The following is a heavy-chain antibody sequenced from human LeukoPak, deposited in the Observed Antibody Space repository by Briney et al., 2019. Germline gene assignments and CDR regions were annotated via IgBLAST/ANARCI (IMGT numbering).Heavy chain of an antibody. D-gene: IGHD7-27*01. CDR3: ARDNLGFDY. J-gene: IGHJ4*02. V-gene: IGHV1-18*01. CDR2: ISAYNGNT. CDR1: GYTFTSFG. Sequence: ASVKVSCKASGYTFTSFGIIWVRLAPGQGLEWMGWISAYNGNTNYAQKVQGRITMTTDRSTSTAYMELRSLRPDDTAVYYCARDNLGFDYWGQGTLVTV.